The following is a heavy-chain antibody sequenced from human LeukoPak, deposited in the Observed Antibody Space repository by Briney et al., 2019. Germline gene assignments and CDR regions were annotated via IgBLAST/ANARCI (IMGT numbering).Heavy chain of an antibody. CDR3: ARDPPGIAASGTYY. D-gene: IGHD6-13*01. CDR1: GFSVSNNY. CDR2: IYSRGGT. Sequence: GGSLRLSCAVSGFSVSNNYMNWVRQAPGKGLEWVSLIYSRGGTSYADSVKSRFTISRDSSKNTLFLQMNSLRVEDTAVYYCARDPPGIAASGTYYWGQGTLVTVSS. V-gene: IGHV3-53*01. J-gene: IGHJ4*02.